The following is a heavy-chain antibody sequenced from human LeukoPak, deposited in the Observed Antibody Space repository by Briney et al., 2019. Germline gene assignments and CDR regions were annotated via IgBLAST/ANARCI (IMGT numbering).Heavy chain of an antibody. J-gene: IGHJ4*02. CDR2: IYTDGGT. D-gene: IGHD6-13*01. CDR3: AIFRWGSTWYYADH. Sequence: PGGSLRLSCIGSGFTVSSNYMTWVRQAPGKGLEWLSLIYTDGGTNYAGSVKGRFTISRDNSKNTLYLQMNSLTADDTAVYYCAIFRWGSTWYYADHWGQGTLATVSS. CDR1: GFTVSSNY. V-gene: IGHV3-53*01.